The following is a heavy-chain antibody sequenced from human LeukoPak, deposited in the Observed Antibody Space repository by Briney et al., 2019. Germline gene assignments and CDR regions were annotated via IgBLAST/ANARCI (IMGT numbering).Heavy chain of an antibody. CDR3: ARDDPTYYYDSSRFDP. D-gene: IGHD3-22*01. CDR1: GFTFSSYA. J-gene: IGHJ5*02. CDR2: ISYDGSNK. V-gene: IGHV3-30-3*01. Sequence: PGGSLRLSCAASGFTFSSYAMHWVRQAPGKGLEWVAVISYDGSNKYYADSVKGRFTISRDNSKNTLYLQMNSLRAEDTAVYYCARDDPTYYYDSSRFDPWGQGTLVTVSS.